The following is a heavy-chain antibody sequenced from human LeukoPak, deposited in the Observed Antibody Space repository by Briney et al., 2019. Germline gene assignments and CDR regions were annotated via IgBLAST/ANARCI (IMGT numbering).Heavy chain of an antibody. J-gene: IGHJ4*02. D-gene: IGHD3-22*01. CDR3: ARDQTYYYDSSGYFSGCDY. CDR2: IWYDGSNK. CDR1: GFTFSSYG. Sequence: PGGSLRPSCAASGFTFSSYGMHWVRQAPGKGLEWVAVIWYDGSNKYYADSVKGRFTISRDNSKNTLYLQMNSLRAEDTAVYYCARDQTYYYDSSGYFSGCDYWGQGTLVTVSS. V-gene: IGHV3-33*01.